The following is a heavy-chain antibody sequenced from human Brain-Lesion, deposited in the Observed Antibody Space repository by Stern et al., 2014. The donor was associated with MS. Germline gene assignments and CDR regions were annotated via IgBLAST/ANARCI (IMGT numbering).Heavy chain of an antibody. CDR1: GFSFSRYG. Sequence: EVQLVESGGGLVKPGGSLRLPCAASGFSFSRYGMNWVRQAPGKGLEWVSSISAGSSFISYAGSLKGRFTISRDNAKNSLYLQMNSLRAEDTAVYYCARDDGKSGXXXXXWGQGALVTVSS. J-gene: IGHJ4*02. V-gene: IGHV3-21*02. CDR3: ARDDGKSGXXXXX. CDR2: ISAGSSFI. D-gene: IGHD5-12*01.